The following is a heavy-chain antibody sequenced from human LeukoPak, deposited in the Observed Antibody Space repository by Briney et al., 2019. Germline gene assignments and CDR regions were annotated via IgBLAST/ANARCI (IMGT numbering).Heavy chain of an antibody. V-gene: IGHV3-33*01. D-gene: IGHD3-22*01. Sequence: PGRSLRLSCAASGFTFSSYGMHWVRQAPGKGLEWVAVIWYDGSNKYYADSVKGRFTISRDNSKNTLYLQMNSLRAEDTAVYYCVRGPMIVVPGGIYYYYYGMDVWGQGTTVTVSS. CDR2: IWYDGSNK. CDR1: GFTFSSYG. J-gene: IGHJ6*02. CDR3: VRGPMIVVPGGIYYYYYGMDV.